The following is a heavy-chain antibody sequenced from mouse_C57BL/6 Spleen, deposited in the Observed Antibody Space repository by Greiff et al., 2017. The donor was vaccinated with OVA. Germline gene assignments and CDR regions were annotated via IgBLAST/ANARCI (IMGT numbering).Heavy chain of an antibody. CDR3: ARSRGYDYDLYYFDY. CDR2: IHPNSGST. Sequence: QVQLQQSGAELVKPGASVKLSCKASGYTFTSYWMHWVKQRPGRGLEWIGMIHPNSGSTNYNEKFKSKATLTVDKSSSTAYMQLSSLTSEDSAVYYCARSRGYDYDLYYFDYWGQGTTLTVSS. J-gene: IGHJ2*01. CDR1: GYTFTSYW. V-gene: IGHV1-64*01. D-gene: IGHD2-4*01.